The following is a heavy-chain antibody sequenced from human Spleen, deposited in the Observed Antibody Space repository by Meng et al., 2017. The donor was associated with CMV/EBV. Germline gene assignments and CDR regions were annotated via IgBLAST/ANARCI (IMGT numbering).Heavy chain of an antibody. CDR1: GSWFNRFY. Sequence: ASVKVSCKTSGSWFNRFYIVWVRQAPGQGLEWMGHINPKTGDTKYAQKFAGRVSMTRDTSIATVYMELSSLRSADTAVYYCARRGASMVSSYNWFDPWGQGTLVTVSS. CDR3: ARRGASMVSSYNWFDP. CDR2: INPKTGDT. D-gene: IGHD3-10*01. J-gene: IGHJ5*02. V-gene: IGHV1-2*06.